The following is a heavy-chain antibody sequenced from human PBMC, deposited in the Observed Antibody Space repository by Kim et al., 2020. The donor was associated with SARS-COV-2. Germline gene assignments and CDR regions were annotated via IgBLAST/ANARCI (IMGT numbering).Heavy chain of an antibody. CDR3: AKGGGSGTYSGDL. Sequence: GGSLRLSCAGSGFTFGDYSMVWVRQAPGKGLEWVSGNTKNNDMIDYADSVKGRFTISRDNGANSLYLQMNNLRPEDTALYYCAKGGGSGTYSGDLWGQGTLVTVSS. D-gene: IGHD3-10*01. CDR1: GFTFGDYS. J-gene: IGHJ4*02. V-gene: IGHV3-9*01. CDR2: NTKNNDMI.